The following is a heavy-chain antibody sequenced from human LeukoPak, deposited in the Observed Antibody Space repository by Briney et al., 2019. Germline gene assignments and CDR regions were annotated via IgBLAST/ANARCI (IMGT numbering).Heavy chain of an antibody. CDR2: ISAYNGNT. D-gene: IGHD2-15*01. CDR3: ARGYCSGGSCSHFDY. V-gene: IGHV1-18*01. J-gene: IGHJ4*02. CDR1: GYTFTSYG. Sequence: AASVKVSCKASGYTFTSYGISWVRQAPGQGLEWMGWISAYNGNTNYAQKLQGRVTMTTDTSTSTAYMELRSLRSDDTAVYYCARGYCSGGSCSHFDYWGQGTLVTVSS.